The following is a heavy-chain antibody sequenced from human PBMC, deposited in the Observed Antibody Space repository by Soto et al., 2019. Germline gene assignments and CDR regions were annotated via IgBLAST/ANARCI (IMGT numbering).Heavy chain of an antibody. D-gene: IGHD2-2*02. CDR1: GFTFSSYA. J-gene: IGHJ4*02. Sequence: PGGSLRLSCAASGFTFSSYAMSWVRQAPGQGLEWVSAISGSGGSTYYADSVKGRFTISRDNSKNTLYLQMNSLRAEDTAVYYCAKIIGYCSSTSCYSSDYWGQGTLVTVSS. V-gene: IGHV3-23*01. CDR3: AKIIGYCSSTSCYSSDY. CDR2: ISGSGGST.